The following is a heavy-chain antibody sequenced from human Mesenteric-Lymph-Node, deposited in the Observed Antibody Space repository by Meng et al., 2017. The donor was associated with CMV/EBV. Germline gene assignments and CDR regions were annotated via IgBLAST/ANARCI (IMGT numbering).Heavy chain of an antibody. Sequence: GSLRLSCSVSSDSIDSYYWSWIRQPPGKGLEWIGNVHYSGSTNYKPSLQSRVTISVDTSKNQFSMRLSSVTAADTAVYYCARDTHLSSSWYIDDWGQGILVTVSS. D-gene: IGHD6-13*01. CDR1: SDSIDSYY. CDR3: ARDTHLSSSWYIDD. J-gene: IGHJ4*02. V-gene: IGHV4-59*01. CDR2: VHYSGST.